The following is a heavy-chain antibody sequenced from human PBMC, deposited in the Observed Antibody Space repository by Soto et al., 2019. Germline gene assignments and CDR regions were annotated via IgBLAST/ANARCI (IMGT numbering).Heavy chain of an antibody. CDR3: ASSKYYYDSSGYYGDYYYYGMDV. D-gene: IGHD3-22*01. CDR2: IYYSGST. V-gene: IGHV4-39*01. J-gene: IGHJ6*02. CDR1: GGSISSSRYY. Sequence: SETLSLTCTVSGGSISSSRYYWGWIRQPPGKGLEWIGSIYYSGSTYYNPSLKSRVTISVDTSKNQFSLKLSSVTAADTAVYYCASSKYYYDSSGYYGDYYYYGMDVWGQGTTVTVSS.